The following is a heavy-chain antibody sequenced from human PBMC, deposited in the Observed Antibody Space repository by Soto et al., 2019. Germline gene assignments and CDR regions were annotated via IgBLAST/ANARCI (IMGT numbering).Heavy chain of an antibody. J-gene: IGHJ4*02. V-gene: IGHV1-3*01. D-gene: IGHD4-17*01. Sequence: ASVKVSCKASGYTFTSYAMHWVRRAPGQRLEWMGWINAGNGNTKYSQKFQGRVTITRDTSASTAYMELSSLRSEDTAVYYCARVYDYGDSFDYWGQGTLVTVSS. CDR3: ARVYDYGDSFDY. CDR2: INAGNGNT. CDR1: GYTFTSYA.